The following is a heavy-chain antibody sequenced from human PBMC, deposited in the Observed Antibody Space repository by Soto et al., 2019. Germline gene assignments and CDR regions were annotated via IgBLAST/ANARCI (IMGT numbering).Heavy chain of an antibody. CDR2: IYYSGST. CDR3: ACSTTVTTGIIDY. Sequence: QVQLQESGPGLVKPSQTLSLTCTVSGGSISSGGYYWSWIRQHPGKGLEWIGYIYYSGSTYYNPSLKSRVTLSVDTSKNQFSLKLSSVTAADTAVYYCACSTTVTTGIIDYWGQGTLVTVSS. V-gene: IGHV4-31*03. J-gene: IGHJ4*02. CDR1: GGSISSGGYY. D-gene: IGHD4-17*01.